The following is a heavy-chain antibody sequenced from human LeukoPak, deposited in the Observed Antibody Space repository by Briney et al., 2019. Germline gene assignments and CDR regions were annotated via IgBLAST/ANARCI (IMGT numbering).Heavy chain of an antibody. D-gene: IGHD3-3*01. CDR3: ARAPSEVGGYYPEYFRH. V-gene: IGHV3-74*01. CDR1: GFTFSTYA. J-gene: IGHJ1*01. Sequence: GGSLRLSCAASGFTFSTYAMSWVRQAPGKGLVWVSRIKSDGKTNYADSVKGRFTISRDNAKNTVSLQMNSLRADDTGVYYCARAPSEVGGYYPEYFRHWGQGTLVTVSS. CDR2: IKSDGKT.